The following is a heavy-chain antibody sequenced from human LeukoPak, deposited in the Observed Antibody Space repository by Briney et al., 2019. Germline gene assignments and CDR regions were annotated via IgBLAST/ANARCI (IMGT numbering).Heavy chain of an antibody. J-gene: IGHJ4*02. CDR2: FDPEDGET. CDR3: ATLGGLYDTAPWYFDY. D-gene: IGHD3-10*01. V-gene: IGHV1-24*01. CDR1: GYTLTELS. Sequence: RASVKVSCTVSGYTLTELSMHWVRQAPGKGLEWMGGFDPEDGETIYAQKFQGRVTMTEDTSTDTAYMELSSLRSEDTAVYYCATLGGLYDTAPWYFDYWGQGTLVTVSS.